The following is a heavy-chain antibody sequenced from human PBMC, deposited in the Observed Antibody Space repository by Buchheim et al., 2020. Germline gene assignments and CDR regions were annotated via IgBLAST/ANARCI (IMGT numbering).Heavy chain of an antibody. CDR2: ISANSRTI. CDR1: GFTFHTYA. V-gene: IGHV3-48*02. D-gene: IGHD4/OR15-4a*01. Sequence: EVYLLESGGGLVQPGGSLRLSCAASGFTFHTYAMSWVRQAPGKGLEWVSYISANSRTIYYADSVRGRFTVSRDNARNSLFLDMSSLRDEDSAVYYCATDYNESSGRGDYWGQGTL. J-gene: IGHJ4*02. CDR3: ATDYNESSGRGDY.